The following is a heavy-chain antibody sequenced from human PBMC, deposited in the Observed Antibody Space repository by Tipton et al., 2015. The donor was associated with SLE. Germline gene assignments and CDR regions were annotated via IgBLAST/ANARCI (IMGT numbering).Heavy chain of an antibody. CDR2: ISSSGSTI. D-gene: IGHD4-17*01. Sequence: SLRLSCAATGFSFSSSELHWVRQAPGKGLEWVSYISSSGSTIYYTDSVKGRFTISRDNAKNSLYLQMNSLRAEDTAVYYCARDADYADYGGPFDCWGQGTLVTVSS. J-gene: IGHJ4*02. CDR3: ARDADYADYGGPFDC. V-gene: IGHV3-48*03. CDR1: GFSFSSSE.